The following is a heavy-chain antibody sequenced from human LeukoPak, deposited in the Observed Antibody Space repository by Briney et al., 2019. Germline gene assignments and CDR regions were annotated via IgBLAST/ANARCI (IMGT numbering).Heavy chain of an antibody. D-gene: IGHD3-22*01. CDR3: ASLVSSGSLGY. CDR1: GFTFSSYS. V-gene: IGHV3-48*01. CDR2: ISSSSSTI. Sequence: GGSLRLSCAAPGFTFSSYSMNWVRQAPGKGLEWVSYISSSSSTIYYADSVKGRFTISRDNAKNSLYLQMNSLRAEDTAVYYCASLVSSGSLGYWGQGTLVTVSS. J-gene: IGHJ4*02.